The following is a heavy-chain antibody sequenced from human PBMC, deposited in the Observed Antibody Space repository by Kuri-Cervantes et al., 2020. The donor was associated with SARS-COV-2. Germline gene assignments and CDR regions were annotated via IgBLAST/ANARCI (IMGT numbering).Heavy chain of an antibody. Sequence: GGSLRLSCAASGFTFSSYGMHWVRQAPGKGLEWVAFIRYDGSNKYYADSVKGRFTISRDNAKNSLYLQMNSLRAEDTAVYYCARDHSSGWYEPLYYYYYGMDVWGQGTTVTVSS. V-gene: IGHV3-30*02. D-gene: IGHD6-19*01. J-gene: IGHJ6*02. CDR3: ARDHSSGWYEPLYYYYYGMDV. CDR1: GFTFSSYG. CDR2: IRYDGSNK.